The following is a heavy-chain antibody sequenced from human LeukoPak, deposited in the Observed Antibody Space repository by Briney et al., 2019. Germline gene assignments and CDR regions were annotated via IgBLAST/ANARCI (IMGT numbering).Heavy chain of an antibody. J-gene: IGHJ4*02. D-gene: IGHD6-13*01. Sequence: SQTLSLTCTVSGGSISSGSYHWSWIRQPAGKALEWIGRIYPSGSTNYDPSLKSRVTISIDTSKNQFSLKLSSVTAADTAVYYCARGVIAAGGNDFDYWGQGTLVTVSS. CDR1: GGSISSGSYH. V-gene: IGHV4-61*02. CDR3: ARGVIAAGGNDFDY. CDR2: IYPSGST.